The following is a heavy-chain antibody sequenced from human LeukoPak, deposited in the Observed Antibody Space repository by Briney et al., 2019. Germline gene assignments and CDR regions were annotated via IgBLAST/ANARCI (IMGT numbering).Heavy chain of an antibody. D-gene: IGHD5-18*01. J-gene: IGHJ4*02. V-gene: IGHV3-30*02. CDR2: IRYDGSIK. CDR1: GFTFSNYG. CDR3: AKDSIQGDTALDY. Sequence: GGSLRLSCAASGFTFSNYGMHWVRQAPGKGLAWLAFIRYDGSIKYYADSVKGRFTISRDNSRNTLYLQMNSLRAEDTAVYYCAKDSIQGDTALDYWGQGTLVTVSS.